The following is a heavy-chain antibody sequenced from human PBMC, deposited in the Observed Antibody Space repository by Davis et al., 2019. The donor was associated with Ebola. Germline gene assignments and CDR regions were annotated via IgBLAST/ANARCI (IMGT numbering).Heavy chain of an antibody. J-gene: IGHJ4*02. D-gene: IGHD6-13*01. CDR3: ARDVGAAAGTDY. V-gene: IGHV1-46*01. Sequence: ASVKVSCKASGYTFTSYYMHWVRQAPGQGLEWMGIINPSGGSTSYAQKFQGRVTITADKSTRTAYMELSSLRSEDTAVYYCARDVGAAAGTDYWGQGTLVTVSS. CDR2: INPSGGST. CDR1: GYTFTSYY.